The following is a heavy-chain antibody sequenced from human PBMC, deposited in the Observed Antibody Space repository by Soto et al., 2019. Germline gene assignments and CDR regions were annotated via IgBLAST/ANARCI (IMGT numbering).Heavy chain of an antibody. J-gene: IGHJ1*01. CDR3: ARREGIVGATWDEYFQH. CDR1: GGSISSSSYY. V-gene: IGHV4-39*01. D-gene: IGHD1-26*01. Sequence: SETLSLTCTVSGGSISSSSYYWGWIRQPPGKGLEWIGSIYYSGSTYYNPSLKSRVTISVDTSKNQFSLKLSSVTAADTAVYYCARREGIVGATWDEYFQHWGQGTLVTVSS. CDR2: IYYSGST.